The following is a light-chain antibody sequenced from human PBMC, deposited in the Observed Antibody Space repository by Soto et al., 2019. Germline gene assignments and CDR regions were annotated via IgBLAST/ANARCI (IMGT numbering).Light chain of an antibody. CDR1: HSVSIN. CDR3: QQYNNWPV. V-gene: IGKV3-15*01. Sequence: EIVMTQSPATLPLSPGERATLAXRASHSVSINLSWYQQRAGKATRXXIFXASTRATGIPAMFSGSGYGTEFTITISRLQSEYVAVYYCQQYNNWPVFGQGTKVDIK. CDR2: XAS. J-gene: IGKJ1*01.